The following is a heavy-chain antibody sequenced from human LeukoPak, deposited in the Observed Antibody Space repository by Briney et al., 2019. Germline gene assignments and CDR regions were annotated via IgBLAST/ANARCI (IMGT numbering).Heavy chain of an antibody. CDR1: GFAFSSYA. CDR3: AKDSKGSGWYTVDY. CDR2: ISGSGGGT. D-gene: IGHD6-19*01. V-gene: IGHV3-23*01. Sequence: GGSLRLSCAASGFAFSSYAMNWVRQAPGKGLEWVSAISGSGGGTNNADSVKGRVTISRDNSKNTVYLQMNSLRAEDTAVYYCAKDSKGSGWYTVDYWGQGTLVTVSS. J-gene: IGHJ4*02.